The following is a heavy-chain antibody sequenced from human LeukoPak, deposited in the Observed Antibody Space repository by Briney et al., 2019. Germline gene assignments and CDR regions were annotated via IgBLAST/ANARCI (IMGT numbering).Heavy chain of an antibody. D-gene: IGHD6-13*01. J-gene: IGHJ4*02. CDR3: ARLAGTYDDY. CDR1: GGSISSGGYS. Sequence: SETLSLTCAVSGGSISSGGYSWSWIRQPPGKGLEWIGYIYHSGSTYYNPSLKSRVTISVDTSKNQFSLKLSSVTAADTAVYYCARLAGTYDDYWGQGTLVTVSS. CDR2: IYHSGST. V-gene: IGHV4-30-2*01.